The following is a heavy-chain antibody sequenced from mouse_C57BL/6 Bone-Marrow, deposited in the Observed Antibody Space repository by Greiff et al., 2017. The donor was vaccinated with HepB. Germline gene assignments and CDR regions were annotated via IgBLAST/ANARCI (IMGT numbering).Heavy chain of an antibody. D-gene: IGHD1-1*02. Sequence: EVKLMESGGGLVQPGGSLKLSCAASGFTFSDYGMAWVRQAPRKGPEWVAFISNLAYSIYYADTVTGRFTISRENAKNTLYLEMSSLRSEDTAMYYCARNYVGGFDYWGQGTTLTVSS. CDR3: ARNYVGGFDY. J-gene: IGHJ2*01. CDR2: ISNLAYSI. CDR1: GFTFSDYG. V-gene: IGHV5-15*01.